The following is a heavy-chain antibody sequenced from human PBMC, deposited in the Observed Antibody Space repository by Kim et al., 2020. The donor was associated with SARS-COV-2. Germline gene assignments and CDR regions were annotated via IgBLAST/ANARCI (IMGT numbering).Heavy chain of an antibody. V-gene: IGHV4-38-2*02. Sequence: SETLSLTCTVSGYSISSGYYWGWIRQPPGKGLEWIGSIYHSGSTYYNPSLKSRVTISVDTSKNQFSLKLSSVTAADTAVYYCARDSTHPRGSGYFPADFPYYYYYGMDVWGQGTSVTVSS. CDR3: ARDSTHPRGSGYFPADFPYYYYYGMDV. CDR2: IYHSGST. J-gene: IGHJ6*02. D-gene: IGHD3-22*01. CDR1: GYSISSGYY.